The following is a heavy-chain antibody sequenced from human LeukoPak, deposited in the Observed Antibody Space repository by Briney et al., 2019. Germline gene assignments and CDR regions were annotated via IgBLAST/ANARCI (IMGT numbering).Heavy chain of an antibody. Sequence: PGGSLRLSCSASGFTFTDFAMHWVRQAPGKGLEYVSAISSNGDTTYYADSVKGRFTISRDNSKNTLYLQMSSRRTEDTAVYYCVKGRLTSYYGLGNLYFFASWGQGALVTVSS. J-gene: IGHJ4*02. CDR3: VKGRLTSYYGLGNLYFFAS. V-gene: IGHV3-64D*06. CDR1: GFTFTDFA. D-gene: IGHD3-10*01. CDR2: ISSNGDTT.